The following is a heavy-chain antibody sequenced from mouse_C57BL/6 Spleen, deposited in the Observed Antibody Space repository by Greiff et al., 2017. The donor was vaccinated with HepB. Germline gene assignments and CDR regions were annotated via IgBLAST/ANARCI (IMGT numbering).Heavy chain of an antibody. J-gene: IGHJ1*03. CDR1: GFTFSSYA. CDR2: ISSGGDYI. D-gene: IGHD1-1*01. V-gene: IGHV5-9-1*02. Sequence: EVKLVESGEGLVKPGGSLKLSCAASGFTFSSYAMSWVRQTPEKRLEWVAYISSGGDYIYYADTVKGRFTISRDNARNTLYLQMSSLKSEDTAMYYCTRRGYGSSPYWYFDVWGTGTTVTVSS. CDR3: TRRGYGSSPYWYFDV.